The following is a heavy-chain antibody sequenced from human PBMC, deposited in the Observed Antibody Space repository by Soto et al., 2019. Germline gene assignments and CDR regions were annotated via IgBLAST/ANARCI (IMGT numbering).Heavy chain of an antibody. J-gene: IGHJ4*02. CDR1: GFTFSNFA. CDR2: ITIPSTTI. V-gene: IGHV3-48*01. CDR3: ARDIYCSGDNCYPLPH. Sequence: PGGSLRLSCAASGFTFSNFAMSWVRQAPGKGLEWVSYITIPSTTIYYAESVKGRFIISRDNAKNSLFLQMNSLRVEDTAIYYCARDIYCSGDNCYPLPHWGQGTLVTVSS. D-gene: IGHD2-15*01.